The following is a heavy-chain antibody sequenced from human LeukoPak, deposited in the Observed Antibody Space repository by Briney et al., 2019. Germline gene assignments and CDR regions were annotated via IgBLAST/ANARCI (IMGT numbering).Heavy chain of an antibody. D-gene: IGHD3-10*01. CDR2: IIPIFGTA. CDR1: GGTFSSYA. V-gene: IGHV1-69*05. CDR3: ARAYYYGSGSSVPFDH. Sequence: SVKVSCKASGGTFSSYAISWVRQAPGQGLEWMGRIIPIFGTANYAQKFQGRVTITTDESTSTAYMELSSLRSEDTAVYYCARAYYYGSGSSVPFDHWGQGTLVTVSS. J-gene: IGHJ4*02.